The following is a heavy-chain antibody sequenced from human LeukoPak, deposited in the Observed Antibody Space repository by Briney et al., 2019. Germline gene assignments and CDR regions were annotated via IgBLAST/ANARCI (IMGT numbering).Heavy chain of an antibody. V-gene: IGHV3-9*01. D-gene: IGHD6-13*01. J-gene: IGHJ4*02. CDR2: ISWNSGII. CDR1: GFTFDDYA. Sequence: PGRSLRLSCAASGFTFDDYAMHWVRQAPGKGLEGVSGISWNSGIIGYADSVKGRFTISRDNAKNSLHLQMNSLRTEDTALYYCAKDFVSDSWGSIDYWGQGTLVTVSS. CDR3: AKDFVSDSWGSIDY.